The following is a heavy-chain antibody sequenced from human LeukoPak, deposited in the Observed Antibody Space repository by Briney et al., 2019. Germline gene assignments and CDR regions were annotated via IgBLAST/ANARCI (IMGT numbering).Heavy chain of an antibody. J-gene: IGHJ6*03. CDR3: ARGRGMPMDV. CDR1: GGSFSGYY. CDR2: INHSGST. V-gene: IGHV4-34*01. D-gene: IGHD3-16*01. Sequence: SETLSLTCAVYGGSFSGYYWSWIRQPPGKGLEWIGEINHSGSTNYNPSLKSRVTISVDTSKNQFSLKLSSVTAADTAVYYCARGRGMPMDVWGKGTTVTLSS.